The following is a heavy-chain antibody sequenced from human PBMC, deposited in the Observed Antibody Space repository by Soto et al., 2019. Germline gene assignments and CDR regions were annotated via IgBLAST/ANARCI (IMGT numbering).Heavy chain of an antibody. D-gene: IGHD2-21*02. CDR1: GGTFSSYA. CDR2: IIPIFGTA. Sequence: AVKVSCKASGGTFSSYAISWVRQAPGQGLEWMGGIIPIFGTANYAQKFQGRVTLTADKSTSTAYMELSSLRSEDTAVYYCEREWLGCGGDCYRYFLLWDQGTVVTV. J-gene: IGHJ4*02. V-gene: IGHV1-69*06. CDR3: EREWLGCGGDCYRYFLL.